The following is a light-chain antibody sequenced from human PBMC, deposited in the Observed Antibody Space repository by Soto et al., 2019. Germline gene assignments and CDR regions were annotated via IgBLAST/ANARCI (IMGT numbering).Light chain of an antibody. J-gene: IGKJ1*01. Sequence: DIQMTQSPSTLSASVGDRGTITCRASQRVSRWLAWYQKKPGKAPKLLICKSSTLESGVPTRFSHSGSGTEFTLAISSLQLNDSATYYCQEYNVNWTLGQGTKVEIK. CDR1: QRVSRW. CDR2: KSS. V-gene: IGKV1-5*03. CDR3: QEYNVNWT.